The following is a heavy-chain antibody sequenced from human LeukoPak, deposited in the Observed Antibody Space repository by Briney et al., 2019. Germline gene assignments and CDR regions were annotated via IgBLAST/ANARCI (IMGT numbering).Heavy chain of an antibody. CDR1: GFTFSSYS. J-gene: IGHJ4*02. CDR2: ISSSSSYI. CDR3: AREGHRIAAAGANDY. D-gene: IGHD6-13*01. V-gene: IGHV3-21*01. Sequence: PGGSLRLXCAASGFTFSSYSMNWVRQAPGKGLEWVSSISSSSSYIYYADSVKGRFTISRDNAKNSLYLQMNSLRAEDTAVYYCAREGHRIAAAGANDYWGQGTLVTVSS.